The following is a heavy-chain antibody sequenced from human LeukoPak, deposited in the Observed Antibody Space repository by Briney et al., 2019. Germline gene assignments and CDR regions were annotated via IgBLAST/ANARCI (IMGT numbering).Heavy chain of an antibody. Sequence: PSETLSLTCAVYGGSFSGYYWSWIRQPPGKGLEWIGEINHSGSTNYNPSLKSRVTISEDTSKNQFSLKLSSVTAADTAVYYCARVASYGWDWFDPWGQGTLVTVSS. J-gene: IGHJ5*02. CDR2: INHSGST. D-gene: IGHD5-18*01. V-gene: IGHV4-34*01. CDR3: ARVASYGWDWFDP. CDR1: GGSFSGYY.